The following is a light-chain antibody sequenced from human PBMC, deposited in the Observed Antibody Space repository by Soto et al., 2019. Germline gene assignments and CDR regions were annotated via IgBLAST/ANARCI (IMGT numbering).Light chain of an antibody. Sequence: DSVLTQSPGTLSLSPGERATLSCRASQSVSNNYLAWYQQKPGQAPRLLIYGASSRATGIPDRFSGSVSGTGFTLTISRLEPEDFAVYYCQQYGSSPPWTFGQGTRLEIK. V-gene: IGKV3-20*01. CDR3: QQYGSSPPWT. CDR1: QSVSNNY. J-gene: IGKJ5*01. CDR2: GAS.